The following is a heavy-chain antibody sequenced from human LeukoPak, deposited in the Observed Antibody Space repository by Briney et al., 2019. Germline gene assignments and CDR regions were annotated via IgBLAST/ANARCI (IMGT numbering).Heavy chain of an antibody. CDR2: IYHSGST. CDR1: GYSISSGYY. D-gene: IGHD3-10*01. CDR3: ARVGVMVQESFDY. Sequence: SETLSLTCTVSGYSISSGYYWGWIRQPPGKGLEWIGTIYHSGSTYYNPSLKSRVTMSVDTSKNQFSLKLSSVTAADTAVYYCARVGVMVQESFDYWGQGTLVTVSS. V-gene: IGHV4-38-2*02. J-gene: IGHJ4*02.